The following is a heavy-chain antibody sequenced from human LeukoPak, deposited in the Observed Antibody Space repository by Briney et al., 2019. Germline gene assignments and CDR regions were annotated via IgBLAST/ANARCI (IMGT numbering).Heavy chain of an antibody. CDR1: GGSFSGYY. D-gene: IGHD6-13*01. CDR2: INHSGST. V-gene: IGHV4-34*01. CDR3: ARHSSSWSPNPDY. J-gene: IGHJ4*02. Sequence: KPSETLSLTCAVYGGSFSGYYWSWIRQPPGKGLEWIGEINHSGSTNYSPSLKSRVTISVDTSKNQFSLKLSSVTAADTAVYYCARHSSSWSPNPDYWGQGTLVTVSS.